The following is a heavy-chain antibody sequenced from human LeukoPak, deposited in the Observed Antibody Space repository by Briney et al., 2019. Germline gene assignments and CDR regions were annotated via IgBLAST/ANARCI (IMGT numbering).Heavy chain of an antibody. CDR3: ARVEGRGYSYDPFDY. CDR2: IWYDGSNK. V-gene: IGHV3-33*01. J-gene: IGHJ4*02. Sequence: QPGGSLRLSCAASGFTFSNYGMHWVRQAPGKGLEWVAIIWYDGSNKYYADSVKGRFTISRDNSKNTLYPHMNSLTAEDTAVYYCARVEGRGYSYDPFDYWGQGTLVTVSS. D-gene: IGHD5-18*01. CDR1: GFTFSNYG.